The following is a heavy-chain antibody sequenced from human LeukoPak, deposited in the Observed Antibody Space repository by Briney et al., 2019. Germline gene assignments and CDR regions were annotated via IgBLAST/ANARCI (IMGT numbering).Heavy chain of an antibody. D-gene: IGHD1-1*01. CDR2: INHSGST. CDR3: ARSNWNDYYFDY. Sequence: SETPSLTCAVYGGSFSGYYWSWIRQPPGKGLEWIGEINHSGSTNYNPSLKSRVTISVDTSKNQFSLKLSSVTAADTAVYYCARSNWNDYYFDYWGQGTLVTVSS. CDR1: GGSFSGYY. V-gene: IGHV4-34*01. J-gene: IGHJ4*02.